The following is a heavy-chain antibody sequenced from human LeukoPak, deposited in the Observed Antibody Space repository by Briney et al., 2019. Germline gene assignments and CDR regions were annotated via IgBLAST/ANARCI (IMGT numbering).Heavy chain of an antibody. D-gene: IGHD3-10*01. J-gene: IGHJ4*02. CDR3: ARLLWFGELLFGYYFDY. V-gene: IGHV4-38-2*02. CDR1: GYSISSGYY. CDR2: IYHSGST. Sequence: SETLSLTCTVSGYSISSGYYWGWIRPPPGKGLEWIGSIYHSGSTYYNPSLKSRVTISVDTSKNQFSLKLSSVTAADTAVYYCARLLWFGELLFGYYFDYWGQGTLVTVSS.